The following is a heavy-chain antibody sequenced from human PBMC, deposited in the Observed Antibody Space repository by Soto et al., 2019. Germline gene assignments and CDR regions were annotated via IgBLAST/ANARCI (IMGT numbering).Heavy chain of an antibody. CDR1: GFTFSSYA. J-gene: IGHJ4*02. V-gene: IGHV3-23*01. CDR3: ARRRVLWFGELLDY. Sequence: EVQLLESGGGLVQPGGSLRLSCAASGFTFSSYAMSWVRQAPGKGLEWVSAISGSGGSTYYADSVKGRFTISRDNSKNTLYLQMTSLRAEDTAVYYGARRRVLWFGELLDYWGQGTLVTVSS. CDR2: ISGSGGST. D-gene: IGHD3-10*01.